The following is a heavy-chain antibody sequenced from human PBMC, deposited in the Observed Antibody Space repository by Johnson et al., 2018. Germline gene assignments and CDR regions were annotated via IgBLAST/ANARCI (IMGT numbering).Heavy chain of an antibody. CDR2: ISSSSSYI. V-gene: IGHV3-21*01. CDR1: GFTFSSYS. Sequence: VQLVQSGGGLVKXGGSLRLSCAASGFTFSSYSMNWVRQAPGKGLEWVSSISSSSSYIYYADSVKGRFTSSRDNAKNSLYLQMNSLRAEDTAVYYCARDSRDPTGYYGMDVWGQGTTVTVSS. J-gene: IGHJ6*02. D-gene: IGHD6-13*01. CDR3: ARDSRDPTGYYGMDV.